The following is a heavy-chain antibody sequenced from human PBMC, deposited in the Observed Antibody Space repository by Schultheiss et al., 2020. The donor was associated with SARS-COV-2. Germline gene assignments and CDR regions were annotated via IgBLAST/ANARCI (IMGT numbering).Heavy chain of an antibody. D-gene: IGHD1-26*01. Sequence: SETLSLTCTVSGGSISSYYWSWIRQPPGKGLEWIGYIYYSGSTNCNPSLKSRVTISVDTSKNQFSLKLSSVTAADTAVYYCARESGSYYNWFDPWGQGTLVTVSS. CDR1: GGSISSYY. V-gene: IGHV4-59*01. CDR2: IYYSGST. J-gene: IGHJ5*02. CDR3: ARESGSYYNWFDP.